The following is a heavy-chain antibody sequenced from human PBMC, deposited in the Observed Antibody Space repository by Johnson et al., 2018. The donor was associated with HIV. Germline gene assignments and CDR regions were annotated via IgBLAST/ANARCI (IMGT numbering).Heavy chain of an antibody. D-gene: IGHD6-19*01. V-gene: IGHV3-33*05. CDR2: ISYSGSDT. CDR3: ARGNKGYSSGWDAFDI. Sequence: MHWVRHAPGRGLEWVAFISYSGSDTYYVDSVKGRFPISRENAKNSLYLQMNSLRAGDTAVYYCARGNKGYSSGWDAFDIWGQGTMVTVSS. J-gene: IGHJ3*02.